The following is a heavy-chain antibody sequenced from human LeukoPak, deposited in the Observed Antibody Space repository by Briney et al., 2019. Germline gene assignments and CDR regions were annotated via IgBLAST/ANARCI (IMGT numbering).Heavy chain of an antibody. CDR2: ISAYNGNT. Sequence: ASVKVSCKASGYTFTSYGISWVRQAPGQGLEWMGWISAYNGNTNYAQKLQGRVTMTTDTSTSTAYMELRSLRSDDTAVYYCARGIVVVPAIGWFDPWGQGTLVTDSS. CDR1: GYTFTSYG. V-gene: IGHV1-18*01. J-gene: IGHJ5*02. D-gene: IGHD2-2*01. CDR3: ARGIVVVPAIGWFDP.